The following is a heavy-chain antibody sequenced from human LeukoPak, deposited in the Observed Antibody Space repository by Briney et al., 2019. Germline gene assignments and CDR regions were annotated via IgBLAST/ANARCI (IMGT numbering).Heavy chain of an antibody. CDR3: ARARGLIAAAARFDP. V-gene: IGHV4-34*01. D-gene: IGHD6-13*01. CDR2: INHSGST. J-gene: IGHJ5*02. CDR1: GGSFSGYY. Sequence: SETLSLTCAVYGGSFSGYYWSWIRQPPGKGLEWIGEINHSGSTNYNPSLKSRVTISVDTSKNQFSLKLSSVTAADTAVYYCARARGLIAAAARFDPWGQGTLVTVSS.